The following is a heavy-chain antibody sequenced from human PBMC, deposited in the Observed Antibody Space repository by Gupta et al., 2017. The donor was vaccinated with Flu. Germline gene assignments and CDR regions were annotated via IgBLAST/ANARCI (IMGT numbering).Heavy chain of an antibody. CDR2: IKSKSDGGTT. Sequence: WVRPTTGKGLEWVGRIKSKSDGGTTDYAAPVKGRFTISRDDSKNTLYLQMNSLKTEDTAVYYCATAGLGYCTTTSCYTVYYYYMDVWGKGTTVTVFS. D-gene: IGHD2-2*02. V-gene: IGHV3-15*01. CDR3: ATAGLGYCTTTSCYTVYYYYMDV. J-gene: IGHJ6*03.